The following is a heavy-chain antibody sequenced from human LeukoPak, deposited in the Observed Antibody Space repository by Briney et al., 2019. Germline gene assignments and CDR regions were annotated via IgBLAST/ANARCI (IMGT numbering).Heavy chain of an antibody. CDR3: ARGLHLVVVIKYYFDY. CDR2: INHSGST. V-gene: IGHV4-34*01. Sequence: SETLSLTCAVYGGSFSGYYWSWIRQPPGKGLEWMGEINHSGSTNYNPSLKSRVTISVDTSKNQFSLKLSSVTAADTAVYYCARGLHLVVVIKYYFDYWGQGTLVTVSS. D-gene: IGHD3-22*01. J-gene: IGHJ4*02. CDR1: GGSFSGYY.